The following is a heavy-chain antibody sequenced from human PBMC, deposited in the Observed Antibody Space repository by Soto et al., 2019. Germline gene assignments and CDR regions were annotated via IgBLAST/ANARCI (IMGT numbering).Heavy chain of an antibody. D-gene: IGHD4-4*01. CDR2: TRNKANSYST. CDR3: TVATVITAGA. CDR1: GFTFSDHY. V-gene: IGHV3-72*01. J-gene: IGHJ5*02. Sequence: EVQLMESGGGLVQPGGSLRLSCAASGFTFSDHYMDWVRQAPGKGLEWVGRTRNKANSYSTQYAASVKGRFTISRDDSKSSLYLQMNSLKTEETSVYYCTVATVITAGAWGQGTLVTVSS.